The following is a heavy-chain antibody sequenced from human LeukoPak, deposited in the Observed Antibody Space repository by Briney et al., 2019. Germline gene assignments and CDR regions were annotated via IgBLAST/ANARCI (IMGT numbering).Heavy chain of an antibody. CDR2: ISGSGGST. D-gene: IGHD1-1*01. CDR3: AKGSLGSRTTFDDY. CDR1: GFTFSSYA. Sequence: GGSLRLSCAASGFTFSSYAMSWVRQAPGKGLEWVSAISGSGGSTYYADSVKGRFTISRDNSKNTLYLQMNGLRAEDTAVYYCAKGSLGSRTTFDDYWGQGTLVTVSS. J-gene: IGHJ4*02. V-gene: IGHV3-23*01.